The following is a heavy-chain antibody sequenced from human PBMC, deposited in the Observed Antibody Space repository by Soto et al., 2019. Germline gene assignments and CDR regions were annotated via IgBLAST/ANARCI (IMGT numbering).Heavy chain of an antibody. J-gene: IGHJ6*02. CDR2: ISYDGSNK. V-gene: IGHV3-30-3*01. D-gene: IGHD5-18*01. CDR1: GFTFSSYA. CDR3: ARCQRAAMVNCCYYYGMDV. Sequence: PGGSLRLSCAASGFTFSSYAMHWVRQAPGKGLEWVAVISYDGSNKYYADSVKGRFTISRDNSKNTLYLQMNSLRAEDTAVYYCARCQRAAMVNCCYYYGMDVWGQGTTVTVSS.